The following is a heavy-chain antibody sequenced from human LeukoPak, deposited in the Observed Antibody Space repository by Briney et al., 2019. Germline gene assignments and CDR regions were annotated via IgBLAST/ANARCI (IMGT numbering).Heavy chain of an antibody. CDR3: ARDSGGYDY. D-gene: IGHD6-19*01. CDR1: GYMFAGFY. V-gene: IGHV1-2*02. J-gene: IGHJ4*02. Sequence: ASVKVSCKASGYMFAGFYMHWVRQAPGQGLEWMGWINPASGGTNYAQKFQGRVTLTRDPSIITAFMELNSLSSDDTAVYYCARDSGGYDYWGQGTLVTVSS. CDR2: INPASGGT.